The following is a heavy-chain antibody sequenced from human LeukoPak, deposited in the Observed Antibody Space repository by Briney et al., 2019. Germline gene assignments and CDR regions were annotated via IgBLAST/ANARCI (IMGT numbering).Heavy chain of an antibody. CDR2: INPSGGST. CDR1: GNTITSYY. Sequence: ASEKVSCKASGNTITSYYMHWVRQAPGQGREWMGIINPSGGSTSYAQKFQGRVTMTRVTSTSTVYMELSSLRSEDRAVYYCARDWRGSTDAFEIWGQGTMVTVS. CDR3: ARDWRGSTDAFEI. J-gene: IGHJ3*02. V-gene: IGHV1-46*03. D-gene: IGHD3-10*01.